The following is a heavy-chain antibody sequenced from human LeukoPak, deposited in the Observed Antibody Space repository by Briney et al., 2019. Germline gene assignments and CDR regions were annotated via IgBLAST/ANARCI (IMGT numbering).Heavy chain of an antibody. CDR1: GFTVSSNY. V-gene: IGHV3-53*01. J-gene: IGHJ4*02. CDR3: ARDLRDDFWRGLFDY. D-gene: IGHD3-3*01. Sequence: PGGSLRLSCAASGFTVSSNYMSWVRQAPGKGLEWVSVIYSGGSTYYADSVKGRFTISRDNSKNTLYLQMNSLRAEDTAVYYCARDLRDDFWRGLFDYWGQGTLVTVS. CDR2: IYSGGST.